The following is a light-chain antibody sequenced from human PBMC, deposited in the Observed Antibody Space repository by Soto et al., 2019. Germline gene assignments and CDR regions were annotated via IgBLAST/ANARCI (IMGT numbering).Light chain of an antibody. CDR1: HIINNW. Sequence: DIQMTQSPSTLSASVGDRVTITCRASHIINNWLAWYQQKPVKAPKLLMYDVSTLESGVPSRFSGSRSGTEFTLTISSLQPDDFATYYCQQYNSYSTFGQGTKVDIK. CDR3: QQYNSYST. V-gene: IGKV1-5*01. CDR2: DVS. J-gene: IGKJ1*01.